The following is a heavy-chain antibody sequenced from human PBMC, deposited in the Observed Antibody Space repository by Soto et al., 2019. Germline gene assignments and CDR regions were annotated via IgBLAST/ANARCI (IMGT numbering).Heavy chain of an antibody. D-gene: IGHD6-6*01. CDR1: GYTFTSYG. Sequence: GASVKVSCKASGYTFTSYGISWVRQAPGQGLEWMGWISAYNGNTNYAQKLQGRVTMTTDTSTSTAYMELRSLRSDDTAVYYCARDQYSSPKSPAEYFQHWGQGTLVTVSS. V-gene: IGHV1-18*01. J-gene: IGHJ1*01. CDR2: ISAYNGNT. CDR3: ARDQYSSPKSPAEYFQH.